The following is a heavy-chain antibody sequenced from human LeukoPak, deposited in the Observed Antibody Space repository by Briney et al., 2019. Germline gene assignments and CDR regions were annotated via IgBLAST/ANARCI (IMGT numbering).Heavy chain of an antibody. Sequence: GASVKVSCKASGGTFSSYAISWVRQAPGQGLEWMGGIIPILGTANYAQKFQGRVTITTDESTSTAYMELSSLRSEDTAVYYCARGRGYSYGLYDYWGQGTLVTVSS. CDR3: ARGRGYSYGLYDY. CDR2: IIPILGTA. J-gene: IGHJ4*02. CDR1: GGTFSSYA. V-gene: IGHV1-69*05. D-gene: IGHD5-18*01.